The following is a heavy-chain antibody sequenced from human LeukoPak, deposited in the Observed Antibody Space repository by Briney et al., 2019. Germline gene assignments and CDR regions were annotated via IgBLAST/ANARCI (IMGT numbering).Heavy chain of an antibody. Sequence: PGGSLRLSCAASGFTFSSYWMSWVRQAPGKGLEWVANIKQDGSEKYYVDSVKGRFTISRDNSKNTLYLQMNSLRAEDTAVYYCAKGENWSGYSIGHIDYWGQGTLVTVSS. D-gene: IGHD3-3*01. J-gene: IGHJ4*02. CDR1: GFTFSSYW. CDR2: IKQDGSEK. V-gene: IGHV3-7*01. CDR3: AKGENWSGYSIGHIDY.